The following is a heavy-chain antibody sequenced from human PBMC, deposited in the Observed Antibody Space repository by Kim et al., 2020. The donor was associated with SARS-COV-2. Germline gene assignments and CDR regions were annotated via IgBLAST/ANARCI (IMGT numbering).Heavy chain of an antibody. CDR1: GYTFTSYA. CDR3: ARSVRSGTTGYYYGMDV. D-gene: IGHD1-1*01. Sequence: ASVKVSCKASGYTFTSYAMHWVRQAPGQRLEWMGWINAGNGNTKYSQKFQGRVTITRDTSASTAYMELSSLRSEDTAVYYCARSVRSGTTGYYYGMDVWGQGTTVTVSS. J-gene: IGHJ6*02. V-gene: IGHV1-3*01. CDR2: INAGNGNT.